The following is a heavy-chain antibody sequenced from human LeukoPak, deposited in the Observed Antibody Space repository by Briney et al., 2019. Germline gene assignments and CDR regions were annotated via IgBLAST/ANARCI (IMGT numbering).Heavy chain of an antibody. CDR1: GFTFSSYG. CDR3: ARDNGYYGSGSYNAGY. D-gene: IGHD3-10*01. J-gene: IGHJ4*02. Sequence: GGSLRLSCVASGFTFSSYGMHWVRQAPGKGLEWVAVIWYDGSNKYYADSVKGRFTISRDNSKNTLYLQMNSLRAEDTAVYYCARDNGYYGSGSYNAGYWGQGTLVTVFS. V-gene: IGHV3-33*01. CDR2: IWYDGSNK.